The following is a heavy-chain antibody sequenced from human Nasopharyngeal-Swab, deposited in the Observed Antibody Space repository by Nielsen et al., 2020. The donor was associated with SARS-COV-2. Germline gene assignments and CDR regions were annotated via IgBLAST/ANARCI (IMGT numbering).Heavy chain of an antibody. CDR1: GYTFTSNV. CDR2: ISTKTGAP. J-gene: IGHJ4*02. V-gene: IGHV7-4-1*02. CDR3: AREDQEYANIWIDY. Sequence: SVKVSCKASGYTFTSNVLNWVRQAPGQGPEYIGWISTKTGAPTYAQAFTGRFVISLDTSVSTTYLQISSLKADDTAVYYCAREDQEYANIWIDYWGQGTQVTVSS. D-gene: IGHD1-1*01.